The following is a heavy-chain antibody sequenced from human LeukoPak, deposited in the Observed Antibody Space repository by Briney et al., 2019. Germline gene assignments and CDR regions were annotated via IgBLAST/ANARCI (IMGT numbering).Heavy chain of an antibody. Sequence: GGSLRLSCAASGSTFSDYYMSWIRQAPGKGLEWVSYISSSGSTIYYADSVKGRFTISRDNAKNSLYLQMNSLRAEDTAVYYCARESGSFLEWGEHDAFDIWGQGTMVTVSS. J-gene: IGHJ3*02. CDR3: ARESGSFLEWGEHDAFDI. CDR2: ISSSGSTI. CDR1: GSTFSDYY. D-gene: IGHD3-3*01. V-gene: IGHV3-11*01.